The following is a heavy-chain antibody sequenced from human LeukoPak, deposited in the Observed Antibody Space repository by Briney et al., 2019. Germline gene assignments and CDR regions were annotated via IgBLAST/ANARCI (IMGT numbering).Heavy chain of an antibody. D-gene: IGHD3-16*01. V-gene: IGHV3-7*03. CDR1: GFTFSNYW. Sequence: GGSLRLSCAASGFTFSNYWMSWVRQAPGKGLEWVANIKQDGSEKYYVDSVKGRFTISRDNAKNSLYLQMNSLRAEDTAVYYCAKSGGVRFDPWGQGTLVTVSS. J-gene: IGHJ5*02. CDR3: AKSGGVRFDP. CDR2: IKQDGSEK.